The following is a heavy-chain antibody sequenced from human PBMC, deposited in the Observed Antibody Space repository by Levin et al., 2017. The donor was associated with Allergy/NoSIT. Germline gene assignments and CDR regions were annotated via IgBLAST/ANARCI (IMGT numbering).Heavy chain of an antibody. J-gene: IGHJ4*02. D-gene: IGHD1-26*01. CDR2: IYYTGNT. Sequence: SETLSLTCTVSGGSISGNPYYWSWLRQPPGKGLEWIGNIYYTGNTIYNPSLKSRLTISVDTSKIEFSLKLSSVTAADTAVYYCATSPGCSKWGDGYYFDNWGQGALVTVSS. CDR1: GGSISGNPYY. V-gene: IGHV4-39*01. CDR3: ATSPGCSKWGDGYYFDN.